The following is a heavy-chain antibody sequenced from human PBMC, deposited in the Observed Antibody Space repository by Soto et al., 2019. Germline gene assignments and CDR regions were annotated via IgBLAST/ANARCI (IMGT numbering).Heavy chain of an antibody. CDR2: IYPGDSDT. D-gene: IGHD5-18*01. CDR1: GYSFTSCW. J-gene: IGHJ4*02. V-gene: IGHV5-51*01. Sequence: GESLKISCKGSGYSFTSCWIGWVRQMPGKGLEWMGIIYPGDSDTRYSPSFKGQVTISADKSISTAYLQWRSLKASDTAMYYCARHRLRGYSYGPFEYWGQRTLVTVSS. CDR3: ARHRLRGYSYGPFEY.